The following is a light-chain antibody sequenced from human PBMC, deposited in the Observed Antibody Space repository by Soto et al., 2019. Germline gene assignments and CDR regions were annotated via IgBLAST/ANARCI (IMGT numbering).Light chain of an antibody. CDR2: DAS. CDR1: HDISNF. Sequence: DIQMTQSPSSLSASVGDTVTITCQATHDISNFLNWYQQRPGKAPRLLIYDASNLQTGVPSRFSGSGSGTDFTFSISNLQPEDLATYYCQQYDSFPISFGQGTDWRL. J-gene: IGKJ5*01. CDR3: QQYDSFPIS. V-gene: IGKV1-33*01.